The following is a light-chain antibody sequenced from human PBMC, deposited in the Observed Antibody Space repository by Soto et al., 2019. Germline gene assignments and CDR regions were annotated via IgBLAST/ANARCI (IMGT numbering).Light chain of an antibody. CDR3: QQYSSTFWT. CDR1: QSISSSY. CDR2: GAS. Sequence: EIVLTQSPGTLSSSPGERATLSCRASQSISSSYLAWYQQKPGQAPRLLVYGASSRATGIPDRFSGSGSGTDFTLTISRLEPEDFALYYCQQYSSTFWTFGQGTKVEIK. J-gene: IGKJ1*01. V-gene: IGKV3-20*01.